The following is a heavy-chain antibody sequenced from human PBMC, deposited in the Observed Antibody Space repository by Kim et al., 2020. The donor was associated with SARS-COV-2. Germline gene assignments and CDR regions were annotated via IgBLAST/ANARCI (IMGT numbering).Heavy chain of an antibody. V-gene: IGHV6-1*01. J-gene: IGHJ4*02. Sequence: YARTVKGRQTINPATSKNQFPLRLNSVTPEDTAVYYCARDRQRAGTGVDYWGQGTLVTVSS. CDR3: ARDRQRAGTGVDY. D-gene: IGHD6-19*01.